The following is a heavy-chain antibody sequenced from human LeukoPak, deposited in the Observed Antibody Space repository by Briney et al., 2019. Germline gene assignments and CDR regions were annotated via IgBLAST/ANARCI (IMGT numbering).Heavy chain of an antibody. D-gene: IGHD3-9*01. J-gene: IGHJ4*02. Sequence: GGSLRLSCAASGFTVSSNYMSWVRQAPGKGLEWVSVIYSGGSTYYADSVKGRFTISRDNAKNSLYLQMNSLRAEDTALYYCAKDSGGTYDILTGYYSYFDYWGQGTLVTVSS. CDR2: IYSGGST. CDR1: GFTVSSNY. V-gene: IGHV3-53*05. CDR3: AKDSGGTYDILTGYYSYFDY.